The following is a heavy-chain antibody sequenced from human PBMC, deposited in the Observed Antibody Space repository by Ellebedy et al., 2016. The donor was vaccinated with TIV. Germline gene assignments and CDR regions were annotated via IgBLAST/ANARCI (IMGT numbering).Heavy chain of an antibody. V-gene: IGHV3-30*03. D-gene: IGHD3-16*01. CDR1: GFTFSRYG. CDR3: ARDWDEIMITFGGDFDY. CDR2: ISYDGSNK. Sequence: GESLKISCAASGFTFSRYGMHWVRQAPGKGLEWVAVISYDGSNKYYADSVKGRFTISRDNSKNTLYLQMNSLRAEDTAVYYCARDWDEIMITFGGDFDYWGQGTLVTVSS. J-gene: IGHJ4*02.